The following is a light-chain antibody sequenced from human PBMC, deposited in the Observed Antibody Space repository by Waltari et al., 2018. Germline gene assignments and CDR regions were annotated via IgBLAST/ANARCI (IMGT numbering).Light chain of an antibody. Sequence: QSALTQPRSVSGSPGQSVTLSCTGTSTDVGGSDYVSCYQQHPGKAPKLTISDLDKRPSGVSDRFSGSKSGNTASLTISGLQIDDEATYYCCSFAGNYTLLFGGGTNLTVL. V-gene: IGLV2-11*01. J-gene: IGLJ2*01. CDR3: CSFAGNYTLL. CDR2: DLD. CDR1: STDVGGSDY.